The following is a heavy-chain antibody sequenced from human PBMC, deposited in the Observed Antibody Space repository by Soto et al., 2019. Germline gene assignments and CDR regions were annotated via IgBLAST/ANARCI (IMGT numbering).Heavy chain of an antibody. J-gene: IGHJ6*02. D-gene: IGHD3-9*01. Sequence: PGESLKISCKGSGYSFTSYWIGWVRQMPGKGLEWMGIIYPGDSDTRYSPSFQGQVTISADRSISTAYLQWSSLKASDTAMYYCAAILTGYYMGMDVWGQGTTVTVSS. CDR3: AAILTGYYMGMDV. V-gene: IGHV5-51*01. CDR1: GYSFTSYW. CDR2: IYPGDSDT.